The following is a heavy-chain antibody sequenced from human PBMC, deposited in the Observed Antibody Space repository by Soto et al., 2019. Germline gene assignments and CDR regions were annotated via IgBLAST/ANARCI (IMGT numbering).Heavy chain of an antibody. CDR2: ISISAGTI. V-gene: IGHV3-11*01. CDR1: GCTFSDYY. J-gene: IGHJ4*02. D-gene: IGHD3-22*01. Sequence: GSLLVPCAASGCTFSDYYMSGLRQSPGRGLEWISHISISAGTIYYADSVKGRFTISRDNAKNSLYLQMNSLRAEDTDVYYCARVNYYDSSGRYDYWGQGTLVTVYS. CDR3: ARVNYYDSSGRYDY.